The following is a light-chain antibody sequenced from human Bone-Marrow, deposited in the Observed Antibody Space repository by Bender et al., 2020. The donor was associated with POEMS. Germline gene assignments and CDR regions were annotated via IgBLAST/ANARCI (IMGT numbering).Light chain of an antibody. CDR1: DLGDKY. J-gene: IGLJ2*01. Sequence: SYEVTQPPSVSVSPGQTASITCSGDDLGDKYVAWYQQKPGQSPVLVIYQDTKRPSGIPERFSGSNSGKTATLTISGTQAMDEADYYCQAWDTYSVIFGEGTKLTVL. CDR2: QDT. V-gene: IGLV3-1*01. CDR3: QAWDTYSVI.